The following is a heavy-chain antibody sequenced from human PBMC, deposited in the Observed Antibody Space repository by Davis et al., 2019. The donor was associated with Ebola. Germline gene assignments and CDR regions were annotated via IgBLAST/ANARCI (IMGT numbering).Heavy chain of an antibody. CDR1: GFTFSSYG. D-gene: IGHD6-6*01. V-gene: IGHV3-30*18. CDR2: ISYDGSNK. Sequence: GESLKISCAASGFTFSSYGMHWVRQAPGKGLEWVAVISYDGSNKYYADSVKGRFTISRDNSKNTLYLQMNSLRAEDTAVYYCAKGDNSAARPPFDYWGQGTLVTVSS. J-gene: IGHJ4*02. CDR3: AKGDNSAARPPFDY.